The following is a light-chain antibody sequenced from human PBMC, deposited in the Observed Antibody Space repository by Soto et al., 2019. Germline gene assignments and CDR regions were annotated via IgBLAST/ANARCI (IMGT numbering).Light chain of an antibody. CDR1: QSISSY. Sequence: DIQMTQSPSYLSASVGDSVTITCRASQSISSYLNWYQQKPGKAPKLLIYAASTLQSGVPSRFSGSGSGTDFTLTISCLQSEDFATYYCQQYYSYPWTFGQGTKVDIK. CDR2: AAS. CDR3: QQYYSYPWT. J-gene: IGKJ1*01. V-gene: IGKV1-39*01.